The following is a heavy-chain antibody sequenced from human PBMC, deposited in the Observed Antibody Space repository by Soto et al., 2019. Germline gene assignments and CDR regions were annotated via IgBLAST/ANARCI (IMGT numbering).Heavy chain of an antibody. V-gene: IGHV4-31*03. J-gene: IGHJ5*01. D-gene: IGHD2-2*01. CDR3: ARGHFYCTSTSCYAFDS. Sequence: SETLSLTCTVSNGSISSAIYYWGWIRQHPGKGLEWIGYIYYGGDTSYNPSLKSRVTISVDMSKNQVSLKLSSVTAADTAVYYCARGHFYCTSTSCYAFDSWGQGTLVTVS. CDR2: IYYGGDT. CDR1: NGSISSAIYY.